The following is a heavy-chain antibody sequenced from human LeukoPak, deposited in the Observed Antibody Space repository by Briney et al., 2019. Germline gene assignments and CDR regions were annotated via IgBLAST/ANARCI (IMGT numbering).Heavy chain of an antibody. CDR3: ARDRPPLYYDSSGYKYYFDY. D-gene: IGHD3-22*01. V-gene: IGHV3-30-3*01. CDR2: ISYDGSNK. J-gene: IGHJ4*02. Sequence: GGSLRLSCAASGFTFSSYAMHWGRQAPGKGLEWVAVISYDGSNKYYADSVKGRFTISRDNSKNTLYLQMNSLRAEDTAVYYCARDRPPLYYDSSGYKYYFDYWGQGTLVTVSS. CDR1: GFTFSSYA.